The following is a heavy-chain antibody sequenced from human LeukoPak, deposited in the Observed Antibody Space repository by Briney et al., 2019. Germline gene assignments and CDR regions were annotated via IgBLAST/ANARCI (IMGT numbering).Heavy chain of an antibody. CDR1: GFTLSSYR. J-gene: IGHJ4*02. D-gene: IGHD3-22*01. CDR2: IRSSSSTI. Sequence: GGSLRLSCAASGFTLSSYRMNWVRQAPGKGLEWVSYIRSSSSTIYYADSVKGRFTISRDNSKNTLYLQMSSLRAEDTAVYYCVKPITMIVVVITGFDYWGQGTLVTVSS. CDR3: VKPITMIVVVITGFDY. V-gene: IGHV3-48*01.